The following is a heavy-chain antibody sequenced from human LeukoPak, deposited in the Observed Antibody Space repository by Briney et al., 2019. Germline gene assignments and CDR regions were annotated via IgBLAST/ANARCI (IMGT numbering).Heavy chain of an antibody. CDR1: GFTFSNYS. CDR3: ARVWRYYYMDV. Sequence: GGSLRLSCAASGFTFSNYSMNWVRQAPGKGLEWVSSISSSSNYIYYADSVKGRFTISRDNSKNTLYLQMGSLRAEDMSVYYCARVWRYYYMDVWGKGTTVTVSS. V-gene: IGHV3-21*01. J-gene: IGHJ6*03. D-gene: IGHD3-10*01. CDR2: ISSSSNYI.